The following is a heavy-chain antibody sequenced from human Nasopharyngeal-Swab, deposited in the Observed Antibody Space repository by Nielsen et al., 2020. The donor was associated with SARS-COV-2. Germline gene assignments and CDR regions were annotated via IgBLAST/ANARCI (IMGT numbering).Heavy chain of an antibody. Sequence: WICQPPGKGLEWIGSIYYSGSTYYNPSLKSRVTISVDTSKNQFSLKLSSVTAADTAVYYCARLVGYCSSTSCYAGVGHYYYYYMDVWGKGTTVTVSS. J-gene: IGHJ6*03. CDR3: ARLVGYCSSTSCYAGVGHYYYYYMDV. CDR2: IYYSGST. V-gene: IGHV4-39*01. D-gene: IGHD2-2*01.